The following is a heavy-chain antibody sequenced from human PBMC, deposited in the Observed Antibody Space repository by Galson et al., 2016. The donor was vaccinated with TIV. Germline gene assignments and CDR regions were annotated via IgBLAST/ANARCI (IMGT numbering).Heavy chain of an antibody. CDR1: GGTFSSFV. CDR2: IIPLFGEA. CDR3: AKCRNTAMDTYYYYYGLDV. Sequence: SVKVSCKASGGTFSSFVVTWVRQAPGQGLEWMGGIIPLFGEAHYAQKFQGRVTISADESTSTVYMELRSPRSGDTAVYYCAKCRNTAMDTYYYYYGLDVWGQGTTVTVSS. J-gene: IGHJ6*02. V-gene: IGHV1-69*13. D-gene: IGHD5-18*01.